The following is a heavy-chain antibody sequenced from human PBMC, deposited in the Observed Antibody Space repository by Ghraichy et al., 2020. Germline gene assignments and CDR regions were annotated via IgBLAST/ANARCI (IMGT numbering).Heavy chain of an antibody. V-gene: IGHV1-69*13. CDR2: IIPIFGTA. CDR3: ARIGADYYDSSGYYYLDY. D-gene: IGHD3-22*01. Sequence: SVKVSCKASGGTFSSYAISWVRQAPGQGLEWMGGIIPIFGTANYAQKFQGRVTITADESTSTAYMELSSLRSEDTAVYYCARIGADYYDSSGYYYLDYWGQGTLVTVSS. CDR1: GGTFSSYA. J-gene: IGHJ4*02.